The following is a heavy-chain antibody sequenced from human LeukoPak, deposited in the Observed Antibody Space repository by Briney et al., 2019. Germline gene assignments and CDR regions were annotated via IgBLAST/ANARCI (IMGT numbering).Heavy chain of an antibody. V-gene: IGHV3-30*02. D-gene: IGHD3-22*01. Sequence: PGGSLRLSCAASGFTFSSYGMHWVRQAPGKGLEWVAFIRYDGSNKYYADSVKGRFTISRDDSKNTLYLQVHSLRGEDTAVYYCATETPDTSGSKLDYWGQGTLVTVSS. J-gene: IGHJ4*02. CDR1: GFTFSSYG. CDR2: IRYDGSNK. CDR3: ATETPDTSGSKLDY.